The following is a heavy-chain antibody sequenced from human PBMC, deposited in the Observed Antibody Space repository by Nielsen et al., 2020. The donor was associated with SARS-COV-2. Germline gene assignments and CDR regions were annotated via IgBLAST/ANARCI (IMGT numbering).Heavy chain of an antibody. Sequence: WVRQAPGQGLEWMGRIIPILGRPNYAQKLQGRVTMTTDTSTSTAYMELRSLRSDDTAVYYCARVTPAITYYDFWSGYYTYAFDIWGQGTMVTVSS. V-gene: IGHV1-18*01. CDR3: ARVTPAITYYDFWSGYYTYAFDI. J-gene: IGHJ3*02. CDR2: IIPILGRP. D-gene: IGHD3-3*01.